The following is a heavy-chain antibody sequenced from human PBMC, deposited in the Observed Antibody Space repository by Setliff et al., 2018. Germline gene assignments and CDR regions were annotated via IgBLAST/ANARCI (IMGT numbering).Heavy chain of an antibody. CDR3: ARGSFPYDNSGFDY. J-gene: IGHJ4*02. D-gene: IGHD3-22*01. V-gene: IGHV4-4*07. CDR1: GDSISSYF. CDR2: FYISGTT. Sequence: SETLSLTCSVSGDSISSYFWTWIRQPAGKGLEWIGRFYISGTTTYNPSLKSRVTMSADTSKNQFSLKLSSVTAADTAVYYCARGSFPYDNSGFDYWGQGTLVTVS.